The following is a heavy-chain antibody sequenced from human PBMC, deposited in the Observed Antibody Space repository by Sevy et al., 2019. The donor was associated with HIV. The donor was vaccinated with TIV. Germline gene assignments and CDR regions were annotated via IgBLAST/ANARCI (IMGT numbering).Heavy chain of an antibody. CDR3: ASVRPCGGDCYFFDS. CDR2: IIPRVAIS. V-gene: IGHV1-69*10. CDR1: GGSLSNYG. Sequence: ASVKVFCMASGGSLSNYGMNWVRQAPGQGLEWMGGIIPRVAISNYAQKFQGRATITADESTSTMYLEVRSLRSEDTAVYFCASVRPCGGDCYFFDSWGQGTLITVSS. D-gene: IGHD2-21*02. J-gene: IGHJ4*02.